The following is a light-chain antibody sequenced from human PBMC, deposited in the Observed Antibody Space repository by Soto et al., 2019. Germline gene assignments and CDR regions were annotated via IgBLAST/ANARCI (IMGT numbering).Light chain of an antibody. CDR3: QQYNTLGT. CDR2: KAS. J-gene: IGKJ2*01. V-gene: IGKV1-5*03. Sequence: DIQMTQSPSTLSASVGDRVTITCRASQSISSWLAWYQQKPGKAPKLLIYKASSLESGVPSRFSGSGSGTEFTLTISSLQTDDFATYYCQQYNTLGTFSQGTKLEIK. CDR1: QSISSW.